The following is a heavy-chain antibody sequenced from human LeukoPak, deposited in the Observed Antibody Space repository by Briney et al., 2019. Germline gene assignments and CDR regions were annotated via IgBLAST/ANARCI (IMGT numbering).Heavy chain of an antibody. CDR2: ISAYNGNT. D-gene: IGHD2-21*02. J-gene: IGHJ4*02. CDR1: GYTFTSYG. CDR3: AREDLCGGDCYTYDY. Sequence: GASVKVSCKASGYTFTSYGISGVRQAPGQGLEWMGWISAYNGNTNYAQKLQGRVTMTTDTSTSTAYMELRSLRSDDTAVYYCAREDLCGGDCYTYDYWGQGTLVTVSS. V-gene: IGHV1-18*01.